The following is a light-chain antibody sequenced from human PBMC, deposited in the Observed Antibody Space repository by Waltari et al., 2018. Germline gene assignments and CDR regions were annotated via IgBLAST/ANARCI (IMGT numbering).Light chain of an antibody. CDR2: FVS. CDR1: QSLLRSNGNTY. CDR3: MQGMQLPYS. Sequence: DIVLTQTPLSLPVSPGEPASISCRSSQSLLRSNGNTYLFWYLQKPGQSPQLLIYFVSNRASGVPDRFSGSGSGTDFTLKISRVEAEDVGVYYCMQGMQLPYSFGQGTKVEIK. J-gene: IGKJ2*03. V-gene: IGKV2D-29*02.